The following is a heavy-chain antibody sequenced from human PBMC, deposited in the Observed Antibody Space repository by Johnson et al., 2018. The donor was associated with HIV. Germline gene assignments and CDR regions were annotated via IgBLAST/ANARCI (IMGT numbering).Heavy chain of an antibody. J-gene: IGHJ3*02. V-gene: IGHV3-30*03. CDR1: GFPFSTYG. Sequence: VQLVESGGGVVQPGRSLRLSCAASGFPFSTYGMHWVRQAPGKGLEWVAVISFAGTKKYYAHSVKGRFTISRDNSKNTLYLQMNSLRTEDTAVEYCAGGFGGRGWYSHRPVGAFDIWGQGTMVTVSS. CDR2: ISFAGTKK. CDR3: AGGFGGRGWYSHRPVGAFDI. D-gene: IGHD6-19*01.